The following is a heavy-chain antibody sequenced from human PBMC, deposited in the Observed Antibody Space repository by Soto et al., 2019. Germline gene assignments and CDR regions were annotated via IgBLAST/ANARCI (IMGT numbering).Heavy chain of an antibody. CDR1: GYTFTSYD. J-gene: IGHJ6*03. CDR2: VNPNSGNT. Sequence: ASVKVSCKASGYTFTSYDINWVRQATGQGLEWMGWVNPNSGNTGYAQKFQGRVTMTRNTSISTAYMELSSLRSEDTAVYYCAVVVVPAGHHYYYYYMDVWGKGTTVTVSS. D-gene: IGHD2-2*01. V-gene: IGHV1-8*01. CDR3: AVVVVPAGHHYYYYYMDV.